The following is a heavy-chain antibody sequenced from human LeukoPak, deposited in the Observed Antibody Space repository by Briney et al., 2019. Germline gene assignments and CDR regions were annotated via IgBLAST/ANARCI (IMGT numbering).Heavy chain of an antibody. V-gene: IGHV3-21*01. CDR3: ARDSSPITIFGVVELDP. Sequence: GGSLRLSCAASGFTFSSYAMSWVRQAPGKGLEWVSSISSSSSYIYYADSVKGRFTISRDNAKNSLYLQMNSLRAEDTAVYYCARDSSPITIFGVVELDPWGQGTLVTVSS. D-gene: IGHD3-3*01. CDR1: GFTFSSYA. CDR2: ISSSSSYI. J-gene: IGHJ5*02.